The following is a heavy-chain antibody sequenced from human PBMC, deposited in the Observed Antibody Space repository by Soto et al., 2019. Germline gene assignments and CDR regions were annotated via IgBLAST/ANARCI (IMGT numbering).Heavy chain of an antibody. CDR3: ARSDYGGNSTLYYYYGMDV. CDR2: INPNSGGT. J-gene: IGHJ6*02. V-gene: IGHV1-2*04. CDR1: GYTFTGYY. D-gene: IGHD4-17*01. Sequence: ASVKVSCKASGYTFTGYYMHWVRQAPGQGLERMGWINPNSGGTNYAQKFQGWVTMTRDTSISTAYMELSRLRSDDTAVYYCARSDYGGNSTLYYYYGMDVWGQGTTVTVSS.